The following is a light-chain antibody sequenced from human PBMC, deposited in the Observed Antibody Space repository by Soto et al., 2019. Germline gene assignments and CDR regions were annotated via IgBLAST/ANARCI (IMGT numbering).Light chain of an antibody. Sequence: DIQMTQSPSTLSAFVGDRVTITCRASQTIGGWLAWYQQKPGKAPKLLIYDASTLESGVPSRFSGRGSGTEFTLTITSLQPDDFATYYCQQYNSHWTFGQGTQVEI. CDR1: QTIGGW. J-gene: IGKJ1*01. CDR3: QQYNSHWT. CDR2: DAS. V-gene: IGKV1-5*01.